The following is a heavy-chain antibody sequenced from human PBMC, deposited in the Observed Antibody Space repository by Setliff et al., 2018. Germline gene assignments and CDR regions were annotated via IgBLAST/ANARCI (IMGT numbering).Heavy chain of an antibody. CDR3: ARDKLRFLENWFDP. D-gene: IGHD3-3*01. CDR2: ISSSSSYI. J-gene: IGHJ5*02. CDR1: GFTFSSYS. Sequence: GGSLRLSCAASGFTFSSYSMNWVRQAPGKGLEWVSSISSSSSYIYYADSVKGRFTISRDNAKNSLYLQMNSLRAEDTAVYYCARDKLRFLENWFDPWGQGTPVT. V-gene: IGHV3-21*01.